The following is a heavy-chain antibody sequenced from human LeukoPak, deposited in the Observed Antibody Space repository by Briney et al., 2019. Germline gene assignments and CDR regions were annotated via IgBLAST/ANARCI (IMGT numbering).Heavy chain of an antibody. CDR1: GYSFSSYW. J-gene: IGHJ5*02. V-gene: IGHV5-51*01. D-gene: IGHD6-19*01. Sequence: GESLKISCKTSGYSFSSYWIGWVRQMPGKGLEWVGIIHPGDSDTRYSPSFQGQVTISADKSISTAYLQWSSLKASDTAMYYCARAGIAVASMARYNWFDPWGQGTLVTVSS. CDR3: ARAGIAVASMARYNWFDP. CDR2: IHPGDSDT.